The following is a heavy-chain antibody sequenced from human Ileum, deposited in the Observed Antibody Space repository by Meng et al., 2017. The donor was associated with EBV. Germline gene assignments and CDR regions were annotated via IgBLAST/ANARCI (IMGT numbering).Heavy chain of an antibody. D-gene: IGHD3-10*01. CDR1: GFTFNIYA. V-gene: IGHV3-23*01. CDR3: AKYGAESAARWFDP. J-gene: IGHJ5*02. Sequence: EVQLLEFGGGLVQPGESLGRSCAASGFTFNIYAMSRVRHAPGKGLDWVSTISGGGSSIYYADSVKGRFTISRDNSKNMVHLQMNSLRAEDTALYYCAKYGAESAARWFDPWGQGTLVTVSS. CDR2: ISGGGSSI.